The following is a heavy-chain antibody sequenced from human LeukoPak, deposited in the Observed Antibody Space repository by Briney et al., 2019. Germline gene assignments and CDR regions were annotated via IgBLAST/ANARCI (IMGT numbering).Heavy chain of an antibody. V-gene: IGHV3-23*01. J-gene: IGHJ4*02. CDR3: VWEPYARLDY. Sequence: GESLKISCAVSGFTFTNYAMSWVRQAPGKGLEWVSAVSSSGYSTYCADSVKGRFTLSRDNSKNTLYLQMNSLRAEDTAVYYCVWEPYARLDYWGQGTLVTVSS. D-gene: IGHD1-26*01. CDR1: GFTFTNYA. CDR2: VSSSGYST.